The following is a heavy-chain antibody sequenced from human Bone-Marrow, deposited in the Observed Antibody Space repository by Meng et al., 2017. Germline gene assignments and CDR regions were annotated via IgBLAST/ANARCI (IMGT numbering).Heavy chain of an antibody. D-gene: IGHD3-10*01. CDR2: INHSGST. J-gene: IGHJ4*02. Sequence: QGHLKEWGAGLLEPSGTPALPCAVYGGSFSGYYWSWIRQPPGKGLEWIGEINHSGSTNYNPSLKSRVTISVDTSKNQFSLKLSSVTAADTAVYYCARAYYGSGSYYQNWGQGTLVTVSS. V-gene: IGHV4-34*01. CDR1: GGSFSGYY. CDR3: ARAYYGSGSYYQN.